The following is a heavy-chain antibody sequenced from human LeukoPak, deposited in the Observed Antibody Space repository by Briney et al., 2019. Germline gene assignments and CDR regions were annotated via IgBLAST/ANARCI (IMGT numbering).Heavy chain of an antibody. CDR1: GFIFNSHA. Sequence: GGSLRLSCAASGFIFNSHAMSWVRQAPGKGLEWVSAISGSGGSTDYADSVKGRFTISRDNSKNTLYLQINILRAEDTAVYYCAKEGYDYVWGSYRYVYFDYWGQGTLVTVSS. CDR3: AKEGYDYVWGSYRYVYFDY. D-gene: IGHD3-16*02. V-gene: IGHV3-23*01. J-gene: IGHJ4*02. CDR2: ISGSGGST.